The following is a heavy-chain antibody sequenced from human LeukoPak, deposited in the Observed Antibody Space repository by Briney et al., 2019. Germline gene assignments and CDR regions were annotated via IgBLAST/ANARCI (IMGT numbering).Heavy chain of an antibody. D-gene: IGHD3-10*01. Sequence: PGGSLRLSCAASGFTFSSYSMNWVRQAPGKGLEWVSSISSSSSYIYYADSVKGRFTTSRDNAKNSLYLQMNSLRAEDTAVYYCAKDRNYYGSGSYYEDWGQGTLVTVSS. V-gene: IGHV3-21*04. CDR3: AKDRNYYGSGSYYED. J-gene: IGHJ4*02. CDR1: GFTFSSYS. CDR2: ISSSSSYI.